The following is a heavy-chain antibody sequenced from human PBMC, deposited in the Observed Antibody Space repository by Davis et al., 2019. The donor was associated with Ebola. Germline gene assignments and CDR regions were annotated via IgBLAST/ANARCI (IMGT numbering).Heavy chain of an antibody. CDR1: GFTFSSYA. J-gene: IGHJ4*02. CDR3: VRGLGSSCYTSPHY. CDR2: ISNNEGGCT. D-gene: IGHD2-2*01. V-gene: IGHV3-23*01. Sequence: GESLKISCAASGFTFSSYAMSWVRQAPGKGLDWVSVISNNEGGCTYYPDSVKGRFTISRDNSKNTLYLQMNSLRADDTAVYYCVRGLGSSCYTSPHYWGQGTRVTVSS.